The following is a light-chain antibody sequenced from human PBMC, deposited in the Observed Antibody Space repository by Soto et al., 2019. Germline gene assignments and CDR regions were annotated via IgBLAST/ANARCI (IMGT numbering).Light chain of an antibody. V-gene: IGKV1-5*01. CDR2: DAS. CDR1: PSISRW. J-gene: IGKJ4*01. Sequence: DILMTQSPSTLSASVGDRVTITCRASPSISRWLAWYQQKPGKAPQLRIYDASSFDSGVPSRLSGSGSGTACTHTSSSLQPDDFATYHCQQYNSWSGVTFGGGTKVEIK. CDR3: QQYNSWSGVT.